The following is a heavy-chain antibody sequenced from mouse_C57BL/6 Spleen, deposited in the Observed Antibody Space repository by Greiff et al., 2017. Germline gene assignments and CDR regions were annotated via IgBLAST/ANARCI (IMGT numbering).Heavy chain of an antibody. V-gene: IGHV5-17*01. D-gene: IGHD3-3*01. CDR3: ARPGDVNYYFDY. Sequence: EVHLVESGGGLVKPGGSLKLSCAASGFTFSDYGMHWVRQAPEQGLAWVAYISSGSSTIYYADTVKGRFTISRDNAKNTLFLQMTSLRSEDTAMYNCARPGDVNYYFDYWGQGTTLTVSS. CDR2: ISSGSSTI. CDR1: GFTFSDYG. J-gene: IGHJ2*01.